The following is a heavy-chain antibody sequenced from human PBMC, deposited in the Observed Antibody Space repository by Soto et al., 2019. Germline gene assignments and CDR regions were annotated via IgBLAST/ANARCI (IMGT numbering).Heavy chain of an antibody. Sequence: EVQLVESGGGLVQPGESLKLSCAASGFTFRGSAMHWVRQASGKGLEWVGRIRTKANSYATAYAASVQGRFTISRDDSKGTAYLQMNSLKTEDTAVYYCTGSLLAYSSGGKCHTDYCYYGMDVWGQGTAVTVSS. J-gene: IGHJ6*02. D-gene: IGHD2-15*01. CDR1: GFTFRGSA. CDR2: IRTKANSYAT. CDR3: TGSLLAYSSGGKCHTDYCYYGMDV. V-gene: IGHV3-73*02.